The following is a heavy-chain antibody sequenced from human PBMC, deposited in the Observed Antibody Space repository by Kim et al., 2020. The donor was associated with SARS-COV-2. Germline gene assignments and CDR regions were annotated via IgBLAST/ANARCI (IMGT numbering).Heavy chain of an antibody. D-gene: IGHD2-2*01. V-gene: IGHV4-39*01. CDR1: GGSISNTNSY. CDR2: IHYSGST. CDR3: ARHEREGTDYCSRGVCYQEHNWFDP. J-gene: IGHJ5*02. Sequence: SETLSLTCSVSGGSISNTNSYWGWIRKSPGKGLEWIGSIHYSGSTYHNPSLKSRLTTLVDTSRNQFSLKLKSVTAADTAFYYCARHEREGTDYCSRGVCYQEHNWFDPWGPGTLVTVSS.